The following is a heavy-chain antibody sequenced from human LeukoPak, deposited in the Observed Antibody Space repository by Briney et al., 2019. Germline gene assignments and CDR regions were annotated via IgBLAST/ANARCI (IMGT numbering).Heavy chain of an antibody. D-gene: IGHD6-13*01. CDR3: ARGGGIAAASNWFDP. Sequence: SQTLSLTCAISGDSVSSNSAAWNWIRQSPSRGLEWLGRTYYRSKWYIDYALSVKSRITINPDTSKNQFSLQLKSVTPEDTAVYYCARGGGIAAASNWFDPWGQGTLVTVSS. J-gene: IGHJ5*02. CDR1: GDSVSSNSAA. V-gene: IGHV6-1*01. CDR2: TYYRSKWYI.